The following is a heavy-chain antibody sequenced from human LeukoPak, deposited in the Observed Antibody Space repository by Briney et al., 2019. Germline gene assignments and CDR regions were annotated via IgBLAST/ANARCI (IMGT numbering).Heavy chain of an antibody. Sequence: PGGSLTLSCTASGYSFSSYAMTWVRQAPGKGLEWVANIKEDESEKYYVDSVKGRVAISRDNAKNTLYLQMNSLRAEDTAVYHCARDNGGSLDIWGQGTLVTVSS. CDR1: GYSFSSYA. J-gene: IGHJ4*02. D-gene: IGHD4-23*01. CDR2: IKEDESEK. V-gene: IGHV3-7*01. CDR3: ARDNGGSLDI.